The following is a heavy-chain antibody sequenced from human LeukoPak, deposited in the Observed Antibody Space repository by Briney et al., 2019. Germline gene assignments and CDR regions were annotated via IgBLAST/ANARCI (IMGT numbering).Heavy chain of an antibody. Sequence: GSVKVSCKASGYTFTGYYMHWVRQAPGQGLEWMGWINPNSGGTNYAQKFQGRVTMTRDTSISTAYMELSRLRYDDTAVYYCARDEDIVVVPAAGFAYWGQGTLVTVSS. CDR3: ARDEDIVVVPAAGFAY. CDR1: GYTFTGYY. J-gene: IGHJ4*02. D-gene: IGHD2-2*01. CDR2: INPNSGGT. V-gene: IGHV1-2*02.